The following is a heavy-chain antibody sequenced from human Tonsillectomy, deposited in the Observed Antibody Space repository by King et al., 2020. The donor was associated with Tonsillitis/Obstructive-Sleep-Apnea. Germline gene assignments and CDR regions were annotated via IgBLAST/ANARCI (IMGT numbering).Heavy chain of an antibody. CDR2: IYYSGST. CDR1: GGSVSSGSYY. J-gene: IGHJ4*02. D-gene: IGHD5-12*01. Sequence: QLQESGPGLVKPSETLSLTCTVSGGSVSSGSYYWSWIRQPPGKGLEWIGYIYYSGSTNYNPSLKSRVTISVDRSKNQFSLKLSSVTAADTAVYYCARGQDEYSGYDQPRSSLDYWGQGTLVTVSS. V-gene: IGHV4-61*01. CDR3: ARGQDEYSGYDQPRSSLDY.